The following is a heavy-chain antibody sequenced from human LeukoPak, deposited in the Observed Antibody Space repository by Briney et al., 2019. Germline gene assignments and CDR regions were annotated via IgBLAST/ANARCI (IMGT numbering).Heavy chain of an antibody. V-gene: IGHV3-23*01. D-gene: IGHD6-25*01. J-gene: IGHJ4*02. Sequence: GGSLRLSCAASGFTFSSYAMSWVRQAPGKGLEWVSATSGSGGSTYYADSVKGRFTISRDNSKNTLYLQMNSLRAEDTAVYYCAKSVGYSGDYPDYWGQGTLVTVSS. CDR2: TSGSGGST. CDR3: AKSVGYSGDYPDY. CDR1: GFTFSSYA.